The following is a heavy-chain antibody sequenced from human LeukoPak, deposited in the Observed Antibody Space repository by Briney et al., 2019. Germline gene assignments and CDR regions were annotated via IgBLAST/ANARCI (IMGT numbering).Heavy chain of an antibody. CDR2: INPDGGST. D-gene: IGHD2-2*01. V-gene: IGHV1-46*01. CDR3: AIKGRDFEVAPTAMKHNYGMDV. CDR1: GYTFTNHL. J-gene: IGHJ6*02. Sequence: ASVKVSCKASGYTFTNHLIYWVRQAPGQGLEWMGRINPDGGSTNYAQQFQGRVTMTRDTSTSTVFMELSSLRSEDTAVYYCAIKGRDFEVAPTAMKHNYGMDVWGQGTTVTVSS.